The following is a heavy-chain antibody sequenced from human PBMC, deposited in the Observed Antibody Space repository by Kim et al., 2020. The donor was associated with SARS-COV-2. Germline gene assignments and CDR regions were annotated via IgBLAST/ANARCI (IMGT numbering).Heavy chain of an antibody. V-gene: IGHV3-23*01. Sequence: GGSLRLSCAASGFTFSSYAMSWVRQAPGKGLEWVSAISGSGGSTYYADSVKGRFTISRDNSKNTLYLQMNSLRAEDTAVYYCARITFGGVMLFDYWGQGTLVTVSS. CDR3: ARITFGGVMLFDY. D-gene: IGHD3-16*01. CDR2: ISGSGGST. J-gene: IGHJ4*02. CDR1: GFTFSSYA.